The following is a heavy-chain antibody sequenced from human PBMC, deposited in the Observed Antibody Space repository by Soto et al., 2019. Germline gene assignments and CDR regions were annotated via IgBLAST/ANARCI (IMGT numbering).Heavy chain of an antibody. D-gene: IGHD6-13*01. CDR2: ISYDGSNK. V-gene: IGHV3-30-3*01. CDR3: ARDLTGYSSSWYLWYFDY. CDR1: GFTFRSYA. Sequence: QVQLVESGGGVVQPGRSLRLSCAASGFTFRSYAMHWVRQAPGKGLEWVAVISYDGSNKYYADSVKGRFTISRDNSKNTLYLQMNSLRAEDTAVYYCARDLTGYSSSWYLWYFDYWGQGTLVTVSS. J-gene: IGHJ4*02.